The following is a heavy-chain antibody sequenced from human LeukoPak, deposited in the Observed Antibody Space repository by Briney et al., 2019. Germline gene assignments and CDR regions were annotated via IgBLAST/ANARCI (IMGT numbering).Heavy chain of an antibody. Sequence: SETLSLTCTVSGGSISSSSYYWGWIRQPPGKGLEWIGSIYYSGSTYYNPSLKSRVTISVDTSENQFSLKLSSVTAADTAVYYCARLLTMIVVADYWGQGTLVTVSS. V-gene: IGHV4-39*01. CDR1: GGSISSSSYY. CDR2: IYYSGST. D-gene: IGHD3-22*01. CDR3: ARLLTMIVVADY. J-gene: IGHJ4*02.